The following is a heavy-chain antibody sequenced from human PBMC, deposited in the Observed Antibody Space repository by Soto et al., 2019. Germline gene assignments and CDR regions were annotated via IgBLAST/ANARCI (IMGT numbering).Heavy chain of an antibody. D-gene: IGHD1-26*01. CDR2: ISYDGNNT. Sequence: QVQLVESGGGVVQPGRSVRLSCAASGFTFSTYAMHWVRQAPGKGLEWVALISYDGNNTYYADSVKGRFTISRDNSKNTLYLQMNSLRPEDTAVYYCARDTAIVGHRTVDYWGQGTLVTVSS. V-gene: IGHV3-30-3*01. CDR1: GFTFSTYA. J-gene: IGHJ4*02. CDR3: ARDTAIVGHRTVDY.